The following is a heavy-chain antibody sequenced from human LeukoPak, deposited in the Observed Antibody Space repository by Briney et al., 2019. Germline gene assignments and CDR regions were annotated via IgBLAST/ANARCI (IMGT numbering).Heavy chain of an antibody. J-gene: IGHJ6*03. CDR3: ARDDSTGFHYYLDV. D-gene: IGHD3-22*01. CDR1: GGSISSGDYY. Sequence: SETLSLTCNVSGGSISSGDYYWSWIRQPPGKGLEWIGYIHFSVNTFHNPSLQSRVTISADMSKNHLSLTSSSETAADTAVYFCARDDSTGFHYYLDVWGKGTTVTVSS. CDR2: IHFSVNT. V-gene: IGHV4-30-4*01.